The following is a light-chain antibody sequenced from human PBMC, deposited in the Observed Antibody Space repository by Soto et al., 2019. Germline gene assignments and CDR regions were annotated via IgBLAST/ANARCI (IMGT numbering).Light chain of an antibody. J-gene: IGKJ5*01. CDR1: QSVSIN. CDR2: GAS. CDR3: QQYNDWPRT. Sequence: GLTQSAAIVSVSPGERTTLSCRASQSVSINLAWYQQKPGQAPRLLIYGASTRATGIPARFSGSGSGTEFTLTISGLQSEDFAVYYCQQYNDWPRTFGPGTRLEIK. V-gene: IGKV3-15*01.